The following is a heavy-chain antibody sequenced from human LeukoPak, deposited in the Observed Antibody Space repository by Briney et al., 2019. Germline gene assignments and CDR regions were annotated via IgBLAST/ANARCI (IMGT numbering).Heavy chain of an antibody. V-gene: IGHV4-59*01. D-gene: IGHD4-17*01. Sequence: KPSETLSLTCTASGGSISSYYWSWIRLPPGKGLEWIGYLSKSGNTNYSPSLKSRVTIFGDTSKNQFFLKLSSVTAADTAVYYCARGEDGDYYFQHWGQGTLVTVSS. J-gene: IGHJ1*01. CDR3: ARGEDGDYYFQH. CDR1: GGSISSYY. CDR2: LSKSGNT.